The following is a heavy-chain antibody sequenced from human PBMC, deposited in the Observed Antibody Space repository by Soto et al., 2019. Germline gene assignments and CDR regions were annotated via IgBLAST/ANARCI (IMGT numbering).Heavy chain of an antibody. D-gene: IGHD3-16*01. CDR2: ISFDGSNK. J-gene: IGHJ3*02. CDR1: GFTFSTYD. CDR3: TKGGDYPGYPFDI. Sequence: QMQLVESGGSVVQPGRSLRLSCAASGFTFSTYDMHWVRQAPGKGLEWVTFISFDGSNKFYADSVKGRFTVSRDLSNNPLYLHMVSLRPEDTAIYYCTKGGDYPGYPFDIWGQGTVVTVSS. V-gene: IGHV3-30*18.